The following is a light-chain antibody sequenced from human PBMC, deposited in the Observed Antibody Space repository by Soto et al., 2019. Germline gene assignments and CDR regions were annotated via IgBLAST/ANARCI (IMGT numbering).Light chain of an antibody. CDR1: SSDVGSYDL. V-gene: IGLV2-23*02. Sequence: QSALTQPASVSGSPGQSINFSCTGTSSDVGSYDLVSWYQHHPGKAPRLMIYENTQRPSGVSNRFSGSKSGNTASLTISGLRAEDEADYYCCSYAGTTAFEVFGTGTKLTVL. J-gene: IGLJ1*01. CDR3: CSYAGTTAFEV. CDR2: ENT.